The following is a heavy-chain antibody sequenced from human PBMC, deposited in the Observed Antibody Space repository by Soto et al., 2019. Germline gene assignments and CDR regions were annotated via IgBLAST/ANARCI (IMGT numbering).Heavy chain of an antibody. J-gene: IGHJ4*02. V-gene: IGHV3-7*01. CDR1: GFTFSSYW. Sequence: EVQLVESGGGLVQPGGSLRLSCAAPGFTFSSYWMSWVRQAPGKGLEWVANIKQDGSEKYYVDSVKGRFTISRDNAKNSLYLQMNSLRAEDTAVYYCARGYGRFDYWGQGTLVTVSS. D-gene: IGHD2-15*01. CDR3: ARGYGRFDY. CDR2: IKQDGSEK.